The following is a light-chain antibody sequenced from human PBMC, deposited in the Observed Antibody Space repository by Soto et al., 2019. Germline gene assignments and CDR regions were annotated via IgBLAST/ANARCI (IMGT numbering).Light chain of an antibody. J-gene: IGKJ1*01. CDR2: AAS. V-gene: IGKV1-9*01. CDR3: QQHSRYPRT. Sequence: DIQLTQSPSVLSASVGDSVTISCRASQALNNYLAWYQQRRGKAPDLLIYAASTIHSGVPSRFSGSGSETDFSLTIRALEPEDFATYYCQQHSRYPRTFGRGTKVDIK. CDR1: QALNNY.